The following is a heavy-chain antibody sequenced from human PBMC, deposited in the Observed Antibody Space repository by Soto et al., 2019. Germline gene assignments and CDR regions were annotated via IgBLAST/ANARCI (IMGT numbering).Heavy chain of an antibody. V-gene: IGHV4-31*03. CDR3: ARIRRKIVGAHYYYYGMDV. Sequence: TLSLTCSVSGASIRIGGFSCNWIRQHPGKGLEWIGSIYDSGATYYSPSLKSRITMSIDTSKNQFSLRLTSVTAVDTATYYCARIRRKIVGAHYYYYGMDVWGQGTTVTVSS. CDR1: GASIRIGGFS. J-gene: IGHJ6*02. D-gene: IGHD1-26*01. CDR2: IYDSGAT.